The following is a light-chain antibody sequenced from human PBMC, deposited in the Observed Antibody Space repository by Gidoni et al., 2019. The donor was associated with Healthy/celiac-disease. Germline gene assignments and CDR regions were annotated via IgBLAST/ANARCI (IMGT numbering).Light chain of an antibody. V-gene: IGKV1-39*01. CDR1: QSISSY. J-gene: IGKJ3*01. CDR2: AAS. Sequence: LHITQSPSSLSASVGDRVTITCRASQSISSYVNWYQKKPGKAPKLLIYAASSLQSGVPSRFSGSGSGKDFTLTISSLQAEDFANYYWQQSYSTPTFGPGTKVDIK. CDR3: QQSYSTPT.